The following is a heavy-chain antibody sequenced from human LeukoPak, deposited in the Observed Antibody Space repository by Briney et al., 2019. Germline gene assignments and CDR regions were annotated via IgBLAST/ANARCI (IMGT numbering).Heavy chain of an antibody. V-gene: IGHV4-31*03. CDR3: ARPLYTPPGYYDAFDI. CDR1: GGSISRGGYY. D-gene: IGHD3-9*01. Sequence: SQTLSLTCTVSGGSISRGGYYWSWIRQHPGKGLEWIGYIYYSGSTYYNPSLKSRVTISVDTSKNQFSLKLRAVTAADTAVYYCARPLYTPPGYYDAFDIWGQGTMVTVSS. J-gene: IGHJ3*02. CDR2: IYYSGST.